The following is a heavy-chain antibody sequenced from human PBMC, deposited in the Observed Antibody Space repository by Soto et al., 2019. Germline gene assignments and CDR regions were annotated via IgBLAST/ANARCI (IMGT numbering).Heavy chain of an antibody. Sequence: QVQLVQSGAEVKKPGASVKVSCKASGYTFTNYAMHWVRQAPGQRLEWMGWINAGNGNTKYSQKFQGRVTITRDTSASTAYMELSSLRSEDTAVYYCARGIAVPVDPDYWGQGTLVTVSS. CDR1: GYTFTNYA. CDR3: ARGIAVPVDPDY. D-gene: IGHD6-19*01. CDR2: INAGNGNT. J-gene: IGHJ4*02. V-gene: IGHV1-3*01.